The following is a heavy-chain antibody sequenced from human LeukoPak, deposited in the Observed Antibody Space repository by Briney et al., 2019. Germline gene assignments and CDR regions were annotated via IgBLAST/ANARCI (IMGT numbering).Heavy chain of an antibody. V-gene: IGHV3-30*18. CDR3: AKRGSTSSEQHFAS. CDR1: GFTFSSYA. CDR2: ISPDGKYI. D-gene: IGHD6-6*01. J-gene: IGHJ4*02. Sequence: QPGGSLRLSCAASGFTFSSYAMHWVRQAPGKGLEWAALISPDGKYILYADSVKGRFTISRDNSKSTLYLQMNSLGVEDTAVYYCAKRGSTSSEQHFASWGQGTLVTVSS.